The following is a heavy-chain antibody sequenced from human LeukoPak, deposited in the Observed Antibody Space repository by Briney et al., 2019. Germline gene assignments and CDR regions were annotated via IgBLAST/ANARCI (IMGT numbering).Heavy chain of an antibody. Sequence: GGSLRLPCAASGFXFSSYSINWVRQAPGKGLEWVSSISGSSSYIFYADSVKGRFTISRDNAKNSLYLQMNSLRAEDTAVYYCARDRVGGTTASTFEYWGQGTLVTVSS. D-gene: IGHD1-26*01. CDR2: ISGSSSYI. J-gene: IGHJ4*02. V-gene: IGHV3-21*01. CDR1: GFXFSSYS. CDR3: ARDRVGGTTASTFEY.